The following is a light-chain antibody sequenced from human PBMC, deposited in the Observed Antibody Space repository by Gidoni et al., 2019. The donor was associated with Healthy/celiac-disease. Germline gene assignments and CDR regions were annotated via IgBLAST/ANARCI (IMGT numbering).Light chain of an antibody. CDR3: QQYNNWPPWT. CDR1: QSVSSN. V-gene: IGKV3-15*01. Sequence: ELVLTQSQATLSVSPGERATLSCRARQSVSSNLAWYQQKPGQAPRLLIYGASTRATGIPARFSGSGSGTEFTLTISSLQSEDFAVYYCQQYNNWPPWTFGQGTKVEIK. CDR2: GAS. J-gene: IGKJ1*01.